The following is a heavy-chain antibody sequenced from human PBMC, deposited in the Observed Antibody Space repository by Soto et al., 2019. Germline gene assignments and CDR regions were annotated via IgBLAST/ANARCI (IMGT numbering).Heavy chain of an antibody. J-gene: IGHJ4*02. CDR1: GYSFSFYG. CDR2: INAGDDNT. D-gene: IGHD3-22*01. CDR3: ARESGYPLDY. Sequence: GASVKVSCKASGYSFSFYGINWVRQAPGQRLEWMGSINAGDDNTKYSQKFQGRVTITTGTSASTAYMELSSLRSEDTAVYYCARESGYPLDYWGQGTLVTVSS. V-gene: IGHV1-3*01.